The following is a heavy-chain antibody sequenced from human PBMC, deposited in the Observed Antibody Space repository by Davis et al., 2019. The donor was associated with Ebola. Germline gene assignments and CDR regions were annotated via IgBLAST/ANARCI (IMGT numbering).Heavy chain of an antibody. V-gene: IGHV3-21*01. CDR1: GFTFSSYS. J-gene: IGHJ5*02. CDR2: ISSSSSYI. D-gene: IGHD6-13*01. CDR3: ARGYRIAAFPFDP. Sequence: GGSLRLSCAASGFTFSSYSMNWVRQAPGKGLEWVSSISSSSSYIYYADSVKGRFTISRDNAKNSLYLQMNRLRAEDTAVYYCARGYRIAAFPFDPWGQGTLVTVSS.